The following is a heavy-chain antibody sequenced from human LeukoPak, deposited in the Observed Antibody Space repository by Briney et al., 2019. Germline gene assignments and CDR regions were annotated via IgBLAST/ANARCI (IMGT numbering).Heavy chain of an antibody. J-gene: IGHJ4*02. CDR2: ISKDGSDT. CDR3: AKGDAYNGCFDS. CDR1: GFNFGDFA. D-gene: IGHD5-24*01. V-gene: IGHV3-43*01. Sequence: GGSLRLSCAASGFNFGDFAMHWVRQPPGKGLEWVSFISKDGSDTYYTDSVKGRFTISRNNSKNSLSLQVDNLTSDDTALYYCAKGDAYNGCFDSWGQGTRVTVSS.